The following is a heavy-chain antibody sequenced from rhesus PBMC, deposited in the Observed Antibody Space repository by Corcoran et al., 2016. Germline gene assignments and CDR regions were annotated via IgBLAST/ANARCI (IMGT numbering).Heavy chain of an antibody. Sequence: QLQLQESGPGLVKPSETLSLTCAVSGYSISSGYGWSWIRQPPGKGLEWIGYISYSGSTSYNPSLKSRVTISRYTSKNQFSLKLSSVTAADTAVYYCARSRYSGSYLDYWGQGVLVTVSS. J-gene: IGHJ4*01. CDR1: GYSISSGYG. D-gene: IGHD3-16*01. CDR2: ISYSGST. V-gene: IGHV4-122*02. CDR3: ARSRYSGSYLDY.